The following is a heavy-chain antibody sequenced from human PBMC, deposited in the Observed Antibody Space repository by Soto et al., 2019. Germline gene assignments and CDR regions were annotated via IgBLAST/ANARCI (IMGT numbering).Heavy chain of an antibody. Sequence: PSETLSLTCTVSRGSINNSYGTWIRQPPGKRLEWIGYIHYTGTTNHNPSLRGRVTMSVDTSNNQFSLKLSSVTAADTAVYYCGRELFGRSLWFDPWGQGTLVTVSS. D-gene: IGHD3-10*01. CDR3: GRELFGRSLWFDP. J-gene: IGHJ5*02. CDR2: IHYTGTT. CDR1: RGSINNSY. V-gene: IGHV4-59*01.